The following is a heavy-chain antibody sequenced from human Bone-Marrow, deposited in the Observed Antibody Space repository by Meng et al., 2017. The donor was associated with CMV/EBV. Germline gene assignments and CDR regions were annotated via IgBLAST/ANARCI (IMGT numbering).Heavy chain of an antibody. V-gene: IGHV1-69*05. Sequence: SVKVSCKASGGTFSNYAVTWVRQAPGQGLEWMGGIIPIFGTANYAQKFQGRVTITTDESTSTAYMELSSLRSEDTAVYYCARFQGDYYDSSGYDYWGQGTLVTVSS. J-gene: IGHJ4*02. CDR2: IIPIFGTA. CDR3: ARFQGDYYDSSGYDY. CDR1: GGTFSNYA. D-gene: IGHD3-22*01.